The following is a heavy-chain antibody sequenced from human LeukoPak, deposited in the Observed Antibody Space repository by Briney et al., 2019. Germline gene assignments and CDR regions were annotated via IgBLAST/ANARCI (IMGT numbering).Heavy chain of an antibody. D-gene: IGHD6-19*01. Sequence: ASVTVSCKASGGTFSSYAISWVRRAPGQGLEYMGWINTNTGNPTYAQGFTGRFVFSLDTSVSTAYLQISSLNTEDTAVYYCAIDQPVAGVSNFDSWGQGTLVTVSS. CDR1: GGTFSSYA. J-gene: IGHJ4*02. CDR2: INTNTGNP. CDR3: AIDQPVAGVSNFDS. V-gene: IGHV7-4-1*02.